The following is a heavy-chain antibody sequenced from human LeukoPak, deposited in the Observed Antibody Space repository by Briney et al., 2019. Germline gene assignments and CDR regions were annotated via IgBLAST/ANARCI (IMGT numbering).Heavy chain of an antibody. CDR3: AKAPGTSTDY. J-gene: IGHJ4*02. CDR2: ISYDGSNK. CDR1: GFTFTTYG. Sequence: PGGSLRLSCAASGFTFTTYGMHWVRQAPGKGLEWVAVISYDGSNKYYADSVKGRFTISRDNSKNTLYLQMNSLRAEDTAVDYCAKAPGTSTDYWGQGTLVTVSS. V-gene: IGHV3-30*18.